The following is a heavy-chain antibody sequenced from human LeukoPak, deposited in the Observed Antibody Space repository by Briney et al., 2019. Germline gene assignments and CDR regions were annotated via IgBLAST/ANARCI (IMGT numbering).Heavy chain of an antibody. V-gene: IGHV1-8*01. J-gene: IGHJ4*02. CDR1: GYTLTSYD. CDR3: ARGLSGGDFLYYFDY. D-gene: IGHD2-21*02. CDR2: MNPNSGNT. Sequence: ASVKVSCKASGYTLTSYDINGVRQATGQGLEWMGWMNPNSGNTGYAQNFQGRVTMTRNTSISTAYMELSSLRSEDTAVYYCARGLSGGDFLYYFDYWGQGTLVTVSS.